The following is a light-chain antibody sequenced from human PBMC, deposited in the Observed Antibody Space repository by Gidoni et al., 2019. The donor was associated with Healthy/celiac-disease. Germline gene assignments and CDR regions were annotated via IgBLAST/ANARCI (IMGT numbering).Light chain of an antibody. CDR2: EGS. CDR1: SSDVGTYNF. V-gene: IGLV2-23*01. Sequence: QSALTQPASVSGSPGQSITISCTGTSSDVGTYNFVSWYQQHPGKAPKVMIDEGSKRPSGVSKRFSGSKSGNTASLTISGLQAEDEADYYCCSYAGSSTLVFGGGTKLTVL. CDR3: CSYAGSSTLV. J-gene: IGLJ3*02.